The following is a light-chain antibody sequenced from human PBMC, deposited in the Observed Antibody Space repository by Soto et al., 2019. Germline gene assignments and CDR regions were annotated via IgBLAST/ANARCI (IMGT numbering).Light chain of an antibody. CDR3: QQYESYPVT. J-gene: IGKJ4*02. CDR2: GAS. V-gene: IGKV1-16*01. Sequence: DIQLTQSPSSLSASVGDRVTITCRASKGIYNYLAWFQQKPGKAPKSLMYGASSLQSGVPSRFSGSASGTEFTLTISSLQPDDFATYYCQQYESYPVTFGGGTKVEI. CDR1: KGIYNY.